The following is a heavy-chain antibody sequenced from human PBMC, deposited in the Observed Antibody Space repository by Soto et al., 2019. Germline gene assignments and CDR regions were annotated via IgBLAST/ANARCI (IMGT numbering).Heavy chain of an antibody. Sequence: SETLSLTCTVSGGTISSYYWSWIRQPPGKGLEWIGCIYHSGSTNYNPSLKSRVTISIDTSKNQFSLNLSSVTAADTAVYYCARSYSSSWYYFDYWGQGALVTVSS. J-gene: IGHJ4*02. CDR2: IYHSGST. CDR1: GGTISSYY. CDR3: ARSYSSSWYYFDY. D-gene: IGHD6-13*01. V-gene: IGHV4-59*01.